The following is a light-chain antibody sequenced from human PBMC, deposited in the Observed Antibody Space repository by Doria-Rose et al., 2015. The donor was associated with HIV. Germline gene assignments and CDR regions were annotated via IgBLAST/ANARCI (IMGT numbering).Light chain of an antibody. CDR2: AAS. CDR3: QQYYSYPRA. J-gene: IGKJ5*01. Sequence: IVMTPTPAAAPASASGRATRPRRARHAIRSSLSWDQQKPGKAPNLLIYAASTLQSGVPSRFGGSGSGTDFTLTISCLQSEDFATYYCQQYYSYPRAFGQGTRLEIK. CDR1: HAIRSS. V-gene: IGKV1-8*01.